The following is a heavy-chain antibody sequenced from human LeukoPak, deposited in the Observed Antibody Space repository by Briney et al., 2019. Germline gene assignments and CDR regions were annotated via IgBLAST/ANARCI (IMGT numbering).Heavy chain of an antibody. Sequence: GGSLRLSCAASGFTFSSYAMSWVRQAPGKGLKWVSAISGSGGSTYYADSVKGRFTISRDNSKNTLYLQMNSLRAEDTAVYYCAKERTMVRGVYYFDYWGQGTLVTVSS. J-gene: IGHJ4*02. V-gene: IGHV3-23*01. CDR2: ISGSGGST. D-gene: IGHD3-10*01. CDR1: GFTFSSYA. CDR3: AKERTMVRGVYYFDY.